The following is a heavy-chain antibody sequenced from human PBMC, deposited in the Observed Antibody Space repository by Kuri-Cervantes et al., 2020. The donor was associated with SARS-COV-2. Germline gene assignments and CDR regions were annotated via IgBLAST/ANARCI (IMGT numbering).Heavy chain of an antibody. V-gene: IGHV1-3*04. CDR2: INTGNGNT. D-gene: IGHD5-18*01. J-gene: IGHJ3*02. CDR1: GYTFSNYN. CDR3: AREVGIQLWSSGNAFDI. Sequence: ASVKVSCKASGYTFSNYNMHWVRQAPGRRLEWMGWINTGNGNTKYSQKLQGRITISRDTSASTAYMELSRLRSEDTAVYYCAREVGIQLWSSGNAFDIWGQGTMVTVSS.